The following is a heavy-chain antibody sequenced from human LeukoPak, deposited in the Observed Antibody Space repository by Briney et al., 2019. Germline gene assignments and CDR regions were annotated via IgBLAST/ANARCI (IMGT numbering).Heavy chain of an antibody. CDR1: GYTFTSYY. CDR3: AREPLPHYYDSSGYPDY. J-gene: IGHJ4*02. CDR2: INTNTGNP. D-gene: IGHD3-22*01. Sequence: ASVQVSCKASGYTFTSYYMHWVRQAPGQGLEWMGWINTNTGNPTYAQGLTGRFVFSLDTSVSTAYLQISSLKAEDTAVYYCAREPLPHYYDSSGYPDYWGQGTLVTVSS. V-gene: IGHV7-4-1*02.